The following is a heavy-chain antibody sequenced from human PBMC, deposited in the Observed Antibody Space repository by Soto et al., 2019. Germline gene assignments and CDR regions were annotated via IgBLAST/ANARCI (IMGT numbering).Heavy chain of an antibody. Sequence: SVKVSCKASGGTVSSYAISWVRQAPGQGLEWMGGIIPIFGTANYAQKFQGRVTITADESTSTAYMELSSLRSEDTAVYYCARNFWESSYGPLDDAFDIWGQGTMVTVSS. CDR3: ARNFWESSYGPLDDAFDI. D-gene: IGHD5-18*01. CDR2: IIPIFGTA. V-gene: IGHV1-69*13. CDR1: GGTVSSYA. J-gene: IGHJ3*02.